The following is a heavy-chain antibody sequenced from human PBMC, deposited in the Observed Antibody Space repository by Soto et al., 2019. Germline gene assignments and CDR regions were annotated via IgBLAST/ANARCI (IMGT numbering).Heavy chain of an antibody. J-gene: IGHJ4*02. CDR3: ASSPYGDYFDY. D-gene: IGHD4-17*01. V-gene: IGHV4-59*01. CDR1: GGSISSYY. Sequence: SETLSLTCTDSGGSISSYYWSWIRQPPGKGLEWIGYIYYSGSTNYNPSLKSRVTISVDTSKNQFSLKLSSVTAADTAVYYCASSPYGDYFDYWGQGTLVTVSS. CDR2: IYYSGST.